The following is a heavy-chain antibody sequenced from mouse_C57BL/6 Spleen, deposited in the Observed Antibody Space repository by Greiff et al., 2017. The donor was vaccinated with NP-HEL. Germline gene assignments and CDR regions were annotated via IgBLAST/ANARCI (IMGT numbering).Heavy chain of an antibody. CDR1: GFTFSNYW. V-gene: IGHV6-3*01. CDR3: TYYYGSFSWFAY. Sequence: EVKLVESGGGLVQPGGSMKLSCVASGFTFSNYWMNWVRQSPEKGLEWVAQIRLKSDNYATHYAESVKGRFTISRDDSKSSVYLQMNNLRAEDTGIYYCTYYYGSFSWFAYWGQGTLVTVSA. D-gene: IGHD1-1*01. CDR2: IRLKSDNYAT. J-gene: IGHJ3*01.